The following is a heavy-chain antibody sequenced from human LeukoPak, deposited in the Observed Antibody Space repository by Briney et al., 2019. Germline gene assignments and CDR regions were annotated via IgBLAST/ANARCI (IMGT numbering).Heavy chain of an antibody. CDR2: IYPGDSDT. CDR1: GYNFTNYW. D-gene: IGHD1-20*01. V-gene: IGHV5-51*01. CDR3: ARLHPNNWNDPSRPLFDY. J-gene: IGHJ4*02. Sequence: GESLKISCKGSGYNFTNYWIGWVRQMPGKGLEWMGLIYPGDSDTRYSPFFQGQVTISADKSISTAYLQWSSLKASDTAMYYCARLHPNNWNDPSRPLFDYWGQGTLVTVSS.